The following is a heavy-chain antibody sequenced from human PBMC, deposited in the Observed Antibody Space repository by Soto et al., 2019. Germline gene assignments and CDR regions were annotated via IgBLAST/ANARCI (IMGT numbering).Heavy chain of an antibody. V-gene: IGHV3-33*01. CDR1: GFTFSSYG. CDR2: IWYDGSNK. D-gene: IGHD3-10*01. Sequence: GESLKISCAASGFTFSSYGMHWVRQAPGKGLEWVAVIWYDGSNKYYADSVKGRFTISRGNSNNTLYLQMNSLSAEDTAVYYCARDLRYYYGSGGSSRKYYYYGMDVWGQGTTVTVSS. J-gene: IGHJ6*02. CDR3: ARDLRYYYGSGGSSRKYYYYGMDV.